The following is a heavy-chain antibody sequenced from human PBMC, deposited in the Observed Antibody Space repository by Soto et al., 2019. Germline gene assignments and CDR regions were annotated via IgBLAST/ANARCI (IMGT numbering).Heavy chain of an antibody. CDR1: GFTFSESW. CDR2: ILSRTDGGTT. V-gene: IGHV3-15*01. J-gene: IGHJ4*02. D-gene: IGHD3-16*02. CDR3: VIYDHIWGGPRYRSAY. Sequence: EVQLVESGGDLVKPGGSLRLSCAASGFTFSESWMSWVRQAPGKGLEWVARILSRTDGGTTDYGAPVKGRFSISRDDSQHRLYLQMNNLQSEDTAIYYCVIYDHIWGGPRYRSAYWGQGTLVTVSS.